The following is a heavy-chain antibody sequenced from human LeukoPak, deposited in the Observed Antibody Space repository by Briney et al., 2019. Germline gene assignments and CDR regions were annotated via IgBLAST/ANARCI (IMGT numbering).Heavy chain of an antibody. J-gene: IGHJ4*02. CDR1: GGSFSGYY. V-gene: IGHV4-34*01. Sequence: PSETLSLTCAVYGGSFSGYYWSWIRQPPGKGLEWIGEINHSGSTNYNPSLKNRVTISVDASKNQFSLKLSSVTAADTAVYYCARRPSGGYYYDSSGSYYFDYWGQGTLVTVSS. CDR2: INHSGST. D-gene: IGHD3-22*01. CDR3: ARRPSGGYYYDSSGSYYFDY.